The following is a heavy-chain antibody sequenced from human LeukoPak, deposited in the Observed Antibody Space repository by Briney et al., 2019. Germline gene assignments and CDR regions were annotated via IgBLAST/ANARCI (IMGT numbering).Heavy chain of an antibody. CDR1: GFTFSSYG. J-gene: IGHJ4*02. CDR3: AKDRNFWSGYSPLDN. D-gene: IGHD3-3*01. Sequence: GGSLRLSCAASGFTFSSYGMSWVRQAPGKGLEWVSAISGSGGGTYYADSVKVRFTISRDNSKNTLYLQMNSLRAEDTAVYYCAKDRNFWSGYSPLDNWGQGTLVTVSS. V-gene: IGHV3-23*01. CDR2: ISGSGGGT.